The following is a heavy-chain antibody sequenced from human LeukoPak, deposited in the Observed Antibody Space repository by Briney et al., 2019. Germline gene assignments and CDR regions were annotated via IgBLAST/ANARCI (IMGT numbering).Heavy chain of an antibody. J-gene: IGHJ6*03. D-gene: IGHD1-7*01. CDR1: EYTFTSYD. CDR3: ARVSWNYIDNADSYYYYMDV. V-gene: IGHV1-8*01. Sequence: ASVKVSCKASEYTFTSYDINWVRQATGQGLEWMGWMSPNSGNTGSAQKFQGRVTMTRNTSISTAHMELSSLRSEDTAVYYCARVSWNYIDNADSYYYYMDVWGKGTTVTVSS. CDR2: MSPNSGNT.